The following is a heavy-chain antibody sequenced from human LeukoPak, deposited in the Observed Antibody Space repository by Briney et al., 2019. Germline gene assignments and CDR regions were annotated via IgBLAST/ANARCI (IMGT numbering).Heavy chain of an antibody. Sequence: GGSLRLSCAASGFAFGNYSMNWVRQAPGKGLEWVSYISTSGLSTYYADSVKGRFTISRDNAKNSLYLQTNGLRAEDTAVYYCARDPTPTQLWFRGTFDYWGQGALVTVSS. V-gene: IGHV3-48*01. CDR2: ISTSGLST. J-gene: IGHJ4*02. CDR1: GFAFGNYS. CDR3: ARDPTPTQLWFRGTFDY. D-gene: IGHD5-18*01.